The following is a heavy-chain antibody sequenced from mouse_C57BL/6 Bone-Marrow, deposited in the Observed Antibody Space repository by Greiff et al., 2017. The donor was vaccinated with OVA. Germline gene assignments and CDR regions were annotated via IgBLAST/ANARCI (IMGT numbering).Heavy chain of an antibody. V-gene: IGHV1-80*01. CDR1: GYAFSSYW. Sequence: VQLQQSGAELVKPGASVKISCKASGYAFSSYWMNWVKQRPGKGLEWIGQIYPGDGDTNYTGKFKGKATLTADKSSSTAYMQLSSRTSEYSAVYFCARVYYGSSYDTCWYCDVWGTETTVTVSS. CDR2: IYPGDGDT. CDR3: ARVYYGSSYDTCWYCDV. D-gene: IGHD1-1*01. J-gene: IGHJ1*03.